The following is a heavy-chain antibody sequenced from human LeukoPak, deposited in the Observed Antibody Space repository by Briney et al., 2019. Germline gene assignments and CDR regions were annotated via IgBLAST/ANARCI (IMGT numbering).Heavy chain of an antibody. J-gene: IGHJ4*02. CDR1: GGSFSGYY. V-gene: IGHV4-34*01. D-gene: IGHD6-19*01. Sequence: PSETLSLTCAVYGGSFSGYYWSWIPQPPGKGLEWMGEINHSVITNYNPSLKSRVTISVDTSKNQFSLKLRSVTAADTAVYYCARGARFLGTVRDSSWSFYFDYWGQGTLVTVSS. CDR3: ARGARFLGTVRDSSWSFYFDY. CDR2: INHSVIT.